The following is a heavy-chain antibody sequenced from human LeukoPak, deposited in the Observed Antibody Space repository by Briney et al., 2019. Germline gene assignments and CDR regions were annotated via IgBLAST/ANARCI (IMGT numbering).Heavy chain of an antibody. Sequence: GGSLRLSCAASGFTFSSYAMSWVRQAPGKGLEWVSAISGSGGSTYYADSVKGRFTISRDNSKNTLYLQMNSLRAEDTAVYYCAKATKVVTKTPGAFDIWGQGTMVTVSS. J-gene: IGHJ3*02. D-gene: IGHD3-22*01. CDR2: ISGSGGST. CDR1: GFTFSSYA. CDR3: AKATKVVTKTPGAFDI. V-gene: IGHV3-23*01.